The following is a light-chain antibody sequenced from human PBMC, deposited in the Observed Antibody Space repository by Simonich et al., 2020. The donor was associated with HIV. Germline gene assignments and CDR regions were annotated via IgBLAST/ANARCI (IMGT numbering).Light chain of an antibody. Sequence: DIQMTQSPSSLSASVGDRDTITCRGSQGISNSLAWYQQKPGKAPKVLLYAASRLESGVPSRFSGSGSGPDYTLTISSLQPEDFATYYCQQYYSTPRTFGQGTKLEIK. J-gene: IGKJ2*01. CDR2: AAS. CDR3: QQYYSTPRT. CDR1: QGISNS. V-gene: IGKV1-NL1*01.